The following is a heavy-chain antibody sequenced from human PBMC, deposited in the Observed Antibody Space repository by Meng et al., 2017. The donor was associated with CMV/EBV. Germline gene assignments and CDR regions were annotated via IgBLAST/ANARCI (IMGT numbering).Heavy chain of an antibody. V-gene: IGHV4-34*01. Sequence: QVELQRWSARRLRPSETLSLACAVYGVSFSGDYWSRIRQPPGNGLEWISKINHSASTNYNPSLNSRVTISVDTSKNQFSLKLSSVTAADTAVYYCARGVGGWFDPWGQGTLVTVSS. J-gene: IGHJ5*02. CDR2: INHSAST. CDR1: GVSFSGDY. CDR3: ARGVGGWFDP. D-gene: IGHD1-26*01.